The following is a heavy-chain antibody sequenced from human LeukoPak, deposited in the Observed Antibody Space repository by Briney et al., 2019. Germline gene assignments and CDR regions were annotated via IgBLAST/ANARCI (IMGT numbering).Heavy chain of an antibody. CDR1: GFSFSAYW. D-gene: IGHD3-3*01. CDR2: ISYDGSNK. V-gene: IGHV3-30*18. CDR3: AKSFWSGYSVNYYYYGMDV. Sequence: GGSLRLSCAASGFSFSAYWMSWVRQAPGKGLEWVAVISYDGSNKYYEDSVKGRITISRDNSKNTLYLQMNSLRAEDTAVYYCAKSFWSGYSVNYYYYGMDVWGQGTTVTVSS. J-gene: IGHJ6*02.